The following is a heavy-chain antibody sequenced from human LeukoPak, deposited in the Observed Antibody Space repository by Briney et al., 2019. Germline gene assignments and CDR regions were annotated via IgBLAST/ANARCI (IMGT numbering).Heavy chain of an antibody. J-gene: IGHJ6*03. D-gene: IGHD3-22*01. CDR3: AMTYYYDSSGYHYYYMDV. V-gene: IGHV7-4-1*02. Sequence: ASVKVSCKASGYTFTGYYMHWVRQAPGQGLEWMGWINTNTGNPTYAQGFTGRFVFSLDTSVSTAYLQISSLKAEDTAVYYCAMTYYYDSSGYHYYYMDVWGKGTTVTVSS. CDR1: GYTFTGYY. CDR2: INTNTGNP.